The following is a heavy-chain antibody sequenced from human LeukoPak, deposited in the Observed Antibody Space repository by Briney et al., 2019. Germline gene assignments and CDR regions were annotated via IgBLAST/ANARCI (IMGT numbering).Heavy chain of an antibody. CDR3: ARILAYCGGDCSFFDY. CDR2: IYYSGST. V-gene: IGHV4-59*01. CDR1: GGSISSYY. J-gene: IGHJ4*02. Sequence: SETLSLTCTVSGGSISSYYWSWIRQPPGKGLEWIGYIYYSGSTNYNPSLKSRVTISVDTSKNQFSLKLSPVTAADTAVYYCARILAYCGGDCSFFDYWGQGTLVTVSS. D-gene: IGHD2-21*01.